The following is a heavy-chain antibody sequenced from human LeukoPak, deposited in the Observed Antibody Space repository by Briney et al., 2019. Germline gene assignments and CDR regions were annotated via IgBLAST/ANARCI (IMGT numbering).Heavy chain of an antibody. Sequence: GGSLRLPCAASGFTFSSYSMNWVRQAPGKGLEWVSYIASSSSTLYYADSVKGRFTVSRDNAKNSLYLQMNSLRDEDTAVYYCARGPAEYWGQGTLVTVSS. CDR2: IASSSSTL. CDR1: GFTFSSYS. D-gene: IGHD1-14*01. J-gene: IGHJ4*02. CDR3: ARGPAEY. V-gene: IGHV3-48*02.